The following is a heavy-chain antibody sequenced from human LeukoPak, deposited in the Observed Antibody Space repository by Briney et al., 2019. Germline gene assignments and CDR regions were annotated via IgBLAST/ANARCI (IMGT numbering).Heavy chain of an antibody. J-gene: IGHJ1*01. Sequence: SVKVSCKASGGTFSSYAISWVRQAPGQGLEWMGRIIPILGIANYAQKFQGRVTITADKSTSTAYMELSSLRSEDTAVYYCARSYDYGDYVTRGRHWGQGTLVTVSS. CDR2: IIPILGIA. CDR3: ARSYDYGDYVTRGRH. V-gene: IGHV1-69*04. D-gene: IGHD4-17*01. CDR1: GGTFSSYA.